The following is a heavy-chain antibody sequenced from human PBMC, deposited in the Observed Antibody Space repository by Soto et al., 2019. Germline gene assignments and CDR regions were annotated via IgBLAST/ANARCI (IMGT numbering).Heavy chain of an antibody. D-gene: IGHD2-2*01. Sequence: QVQLVQSGAEVKKPGSSVKVSCKASGGTFSSYTISWVRQAPGQGLEWMGRIIPILGIANYAQKFQGRVTITADKSTSTAYMDLSSLRAEDTAVYYCARDATGYCSSTSCYAYYYHYYLDVWGKGTTVTVSS. V-gene: IGHV1-69*08. CDR2: IIPILGIA. CDR3: ARDATGYCSSTSCYAYYYHYYLDV. CDR1: GGTFSSYT. J-gene: IGHJ6*03.